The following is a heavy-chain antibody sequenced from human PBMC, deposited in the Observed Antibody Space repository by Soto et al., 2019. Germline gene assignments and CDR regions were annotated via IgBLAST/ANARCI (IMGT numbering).Heavy chain of an antibody. J-gene: IGHJ6*02. V-gene: IGHV4-39*01. D-gene: IGHD6-19*01. CDR2: IYYSGST. CDR1: GGSISSSSYY. CDR3: ARVCANGQWLAYYYYYGMDV. Sequence: QLQLQESGPGLVKPSETLSLTCTVSGGSISSSSYYWGWIRQPPGKGLEWIGSIYYSGSTYYNPSLKSRVTISVDTSKNQCSLKLSSVTAADTAVYYCARVCANGQWLAYYYYYGMDVWGQGTTVTVSS.